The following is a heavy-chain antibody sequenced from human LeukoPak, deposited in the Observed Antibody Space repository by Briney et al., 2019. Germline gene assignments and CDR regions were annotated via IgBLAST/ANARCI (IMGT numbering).Heavy chain of an antibody. CDR2: ISAYNGNT. CDR1: GYTFTSYG. CDR3: ARVPMVRGVYYFDY. J-gene: IGHJ4*02. D-gene: IGHD3-10*01. V-gene: IGHV1-18*01. Sequence: GGSVKVSCKASGYTFTSYGISWVRQAPGQGREWMGWISAYNGNTNYAQKLQGRVTMTTDTSTSTAYMELRSLRSDDTAVYYCARVPMVRGVYYFDYWGQGTLVTVSS.